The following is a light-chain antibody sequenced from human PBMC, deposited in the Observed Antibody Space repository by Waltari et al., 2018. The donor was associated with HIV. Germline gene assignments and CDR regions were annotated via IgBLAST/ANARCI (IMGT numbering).Light chain of an antibody. CDR2: EVS. V-gene: IGLV2-18*02. CDR1: SSHGGSYNR. J-gene: IGLJ3*02. CDR3: SSYTTTSTLWV. Sequence: QSALTLPLYVSGSPGQTGTISCIGTSSHGGSYNRVPWYQQFPGTAPKLLIHEVSNRPSGVPDRFSGSKSGNTASLTISGLQADDEADYYCSSYTTTSTLWVFGGGTKLTVL.